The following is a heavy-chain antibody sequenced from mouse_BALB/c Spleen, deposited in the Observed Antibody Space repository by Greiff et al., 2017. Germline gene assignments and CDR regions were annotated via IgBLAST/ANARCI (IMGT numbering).Heavy chain of an antibody. V-gene: IGHV5-12-1*01. CDR3: ARQRATGAMDD. CDR1: GFAFSSYD. D-gene: IGHD3-1*01. CDR2: ISSGGGST. Sequence: EVQVVESGGGLVKPGGSLKLSCAASGFAFSSYDMSWVRQTPEKRLEWVAYISSGGGSTYYPDTVKGRFTISRDNAKNTQYLQMSSLKSEDTAMYYGARQRATGAMDDWGQGTSVTVSS. J-gene: IGHJ4*01.